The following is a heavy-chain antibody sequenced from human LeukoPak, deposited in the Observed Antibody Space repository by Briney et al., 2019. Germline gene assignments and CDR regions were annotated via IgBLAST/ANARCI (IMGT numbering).Heavy chain of an antibody. CDR3: ARWKMELQRNAFDF. J-gene: IGHJ3*01. CDR1: GFTFRTYW. D-gene: IGHD1-26*01. CDR2: IHQDGSEE. Sequence: GGSLRLSRAASGFTFRTYWMSWIRQAPGKGPEWVADIHQDGSEEYYVQSVKGRFTVSRDNAQNAVFLQMTNLSADDTAVYYCARWKMELQRNAFDFWGQGTVVTVSS. V-gene: IGHV3-7*01.